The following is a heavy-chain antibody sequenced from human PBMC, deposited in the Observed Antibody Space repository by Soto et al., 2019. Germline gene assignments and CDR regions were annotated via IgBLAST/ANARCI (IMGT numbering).Heavy chain of an antibody. Sequence: GGSLRLSCAASGFTFSSYSMNWVRQAPGKGLEWVSSISSSSYIYYADSVKGRFTISRDNSKNTLYLQMNSLRAEDTAVYYCAKLAVAGTFYFDHWGQGTLVTVSS. D-gene: IGHD6-19*01. CDR1: GFTFSSYS. CDR3: AKLAVAGTFYFDH. V-gene: IGHV3-21*04. CDR2: ISSSSYI. J-gene: IGHJ4*02.